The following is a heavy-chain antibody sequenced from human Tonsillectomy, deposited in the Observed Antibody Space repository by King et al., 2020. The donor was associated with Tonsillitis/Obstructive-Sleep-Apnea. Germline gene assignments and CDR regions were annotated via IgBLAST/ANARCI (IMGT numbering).Heavy chain of an antibody. CDR2: FDSEEGET. V-gene: IGHV1-24*01. Sequence: AQLVQSGAEVKKPGASVKVSCKVSGNSLSDLSIHWVRQAPGKGLEWMGGFDSEEGETIYAQKFQGRVTMTEDTSTDTAYMELSSLRSEDTAVYYCAIVPEYCSNGVCYMKWFDPWGQGTLVTVSS. CDR1: GNSLSDLS. D-gene: IGHD2-8*01. CDR3: AIVPEYCSNGVCYMKWFDP. J-gene: IGHJ5*02.